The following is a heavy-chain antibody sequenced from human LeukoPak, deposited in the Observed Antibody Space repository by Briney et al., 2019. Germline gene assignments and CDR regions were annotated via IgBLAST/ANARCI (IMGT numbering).Heavy chain of an antibody. Sequence: GASVKVSCKASGYTFTGYYMHWVRQAPGQGLEWMGWINPNSGGTNYAQKFQGRVTMTRDTSISTAYMELSRLRSDDTAVYYCARSIHSGYYDFWSGPLDYWGQGTLVTVSS. V-gene: IGHV1-2*02. J-gene: IGHJ4*02. D-gene: IGHD3-3*01. CDR2: INPNSGGT. CDR1: GYTFTGYY. CDR3: ARSIHSGYYDFWSGPLDY.